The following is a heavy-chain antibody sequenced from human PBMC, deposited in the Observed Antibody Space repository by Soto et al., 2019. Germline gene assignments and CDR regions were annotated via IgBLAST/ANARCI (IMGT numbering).Heavy chain of an antibody. J-gene: IGHJ6*02. CDR2: IIPFFHAA. Sequence: GASVKVSCKASADTFSSSAFSWVRQAPGQGLEWMGGIIPFFHAANYAQRFQGRVTITADESTSTVYMELSSLRSEDTALYYCARDVISNYHYYGMDVWGQGTTVTVSS. V-gene: IGHV1-69*13. CDR1: ADTFSSSA. CDR3: ARDVISNYHYYGMDV.